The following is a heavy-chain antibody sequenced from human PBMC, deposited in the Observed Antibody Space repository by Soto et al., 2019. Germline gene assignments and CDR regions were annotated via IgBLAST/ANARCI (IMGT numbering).Heavy chain of an antibody. Sequence: XTLSLACTVSGXSLISSDFYWGWVRQPRGKGLEWIGSIFYLGSSYYNTSIKSRVTMPVDTSKKQLSLRLRFVTAPDTPLSFCARHSLALRKNNWFDPWGQGIMGTVSS. J-gene: IGHJ5*02. D-gene: IGHD3-3*02. CDR2: IFYLGSS. CDR3: ARHSLALRKNNWFDP. V-gene: IGHV4-39*01. CDR1: GXSLISSDFY.